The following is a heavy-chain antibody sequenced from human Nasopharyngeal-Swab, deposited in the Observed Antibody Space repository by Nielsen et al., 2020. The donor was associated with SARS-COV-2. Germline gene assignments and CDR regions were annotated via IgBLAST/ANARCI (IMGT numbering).Heavy chain of an antibody. Sequence: VRQAPGKGLEWVAVIWFDGSSDYYADSVKGRFTVSRDNSRNRLYLQMDSLRAEGSAVYYCVRAFNWNDAFDYCGQGTLVTVSS. CDR3: VRAFNWNDAFDY. J-gene: IGHJ4*02. D-gene: IGHD1-1*01. CDR2: IWFDGSSD. V-gene: IGHV3-33*01.